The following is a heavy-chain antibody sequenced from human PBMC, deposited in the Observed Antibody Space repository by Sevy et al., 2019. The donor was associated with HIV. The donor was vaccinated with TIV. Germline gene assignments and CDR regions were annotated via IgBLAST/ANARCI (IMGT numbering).Heavy chain of an antibody. V-gene: IGHV1-2*02. Sequence: ASVKVSCKASGYIFTDYYIHWVRQAPGQGLEWMAWINSDSGVTNYAQKFQGEVTVTRDTSLSTAYLELTRLKSNDTGIYYCARLTTQPTSDLYGMDVWGQGTTVTVSS. J-gene: IGHJ6*02. CDR3: ARLTTQPTSDLYGMDV. CDR2: INSDSGVT. CDR1: GYIFTDYY. D-gene: IGHD4-17*01.